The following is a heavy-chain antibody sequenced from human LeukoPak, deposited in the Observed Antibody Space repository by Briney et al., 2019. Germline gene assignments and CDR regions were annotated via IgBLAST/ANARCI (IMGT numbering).Heavy chain of an antibody. CDR2: ITGSTLSI. V-gene: IGHV3-21*01. Sequence: GGSLRLSCVSSGLTFSSYAMHWLRQAPGKGLEWVSSITGSTLSIYYADSVKGRFTISRDNAKTSLYLQMNSLRAEDRAIYYCARESEYDFWTGSYFDYWGQGTLVTVSS. CDR3: ARESEYDFWTGSYFDY. CDR1: GLTFSSYA. J-gene: IGHJ4*02. D-gene: IGHD3-3*01.